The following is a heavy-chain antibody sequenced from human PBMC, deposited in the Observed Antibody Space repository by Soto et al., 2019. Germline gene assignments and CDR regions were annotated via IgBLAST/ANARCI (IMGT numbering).Heavy chain of an antibody. CDR1: GFTFSSYS. Sequence: GGSLRLSCAASGFTFSSYSMNWVRQAPGKGLEWVSSISSSSSYIYYAESVKGRFTISRDNAKNSLYLQMNSLRAEDTAVYYCARSLSGNAFDIWGQGTMVTVSS. D-gene: IGHD3-10*01. J-gene: IGHJ3*02. CDR3: ARSLSGNAFDI. CDR2: ISSSSSYI. V-gene: IGHV3-21*01.